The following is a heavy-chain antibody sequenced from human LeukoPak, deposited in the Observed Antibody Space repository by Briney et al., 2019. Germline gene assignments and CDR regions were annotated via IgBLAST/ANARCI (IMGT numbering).Heavy chain of an antibody. D-gene: IGHD2-21*01. J-gene: IGHJ4*02. V-gene: IGHV3-21*01. Sequence: GGSLRLSCAVSGFTFSSYSMNWVRQAPGKGLEWVSSISSSGGSYIYYADSVKGRFTISRDNARKSLYLQMNSLRADDTAVYYCARDQDCDYWGQGTLVTVSS. CDR3: ARDQDCDY. CDR2: ISSSGGSYI. CDR1: GFTFSSYS.